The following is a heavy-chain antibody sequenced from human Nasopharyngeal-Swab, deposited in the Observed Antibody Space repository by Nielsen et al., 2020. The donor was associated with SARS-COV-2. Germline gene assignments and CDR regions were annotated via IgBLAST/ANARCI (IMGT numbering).Heavy chain of an antibody. CDR1: GFTFSSYW. CDR2: ISSSSSYI. D-gene: IGHD2-2*01. Sequence: GGSLRLSCAASGFTFSSYWMSWVRQAPGKGLEWVSSISSSSSYIYYADSVKGRFTISRDNAKNSLYLQMNSLRAEDTAVYYCARDRGYCSSTSCYARKGLAGWGQGTLVTVSS. CDR3: ARDRGYCSSTSCYARKGLAG. V-gene: IGHV3-21*01. J-gene: IGHJ4*02.